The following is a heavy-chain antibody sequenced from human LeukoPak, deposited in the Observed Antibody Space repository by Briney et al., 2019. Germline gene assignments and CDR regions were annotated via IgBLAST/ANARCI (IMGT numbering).Heavy chain of an antibody. CDR1: GGSISTDLYY. CDR3: ARGSGWNSFDP. J-gene: IGHJ5*02. Sequence: PSQTLSLTCTVSGGSISTDLYYWTWIRQPPGKGLEWIGRIYSNGWTDYNPPLKSRVSISIDTSKNHFSLKMSLATAADTDLYYCARGSGWNSFDPWGQGTLVTVSS. D-gene: IGHD6-19*01. CDR2: IYSNGWT. V-gene: IGHV4-61*02.